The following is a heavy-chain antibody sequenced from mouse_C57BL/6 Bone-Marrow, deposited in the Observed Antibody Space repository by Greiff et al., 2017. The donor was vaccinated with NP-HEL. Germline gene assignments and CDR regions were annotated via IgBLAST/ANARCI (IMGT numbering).Heavy chain of an antibody. J-gene: IGHJ3*01. V-gene: IGHV1-82*01. CDR3: ATYYYGSSYGFAY. Sequence: VQVVESGPELVKPGASVKISCKASGYAFSSSWMNWVKQRPGKGLEWIGRIYPGDGDTNYNGKLKGKATLTADKSSSTAYMQLSSLTSEDSAVYFCATYYYGSSYGFAYWGQGTLVTVSA. CDR2: IYPGDGDT. D-gene: IGHD1-1*01. CDR1: GYAFSSSW.